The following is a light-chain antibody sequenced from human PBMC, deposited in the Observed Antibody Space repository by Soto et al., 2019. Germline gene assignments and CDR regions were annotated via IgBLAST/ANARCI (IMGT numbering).Light chain of an antibody. Sequence: QSALTQPRSVSGSPGQSVTISCTGTSSDVGGYNYVSWYQQHPGKAPKLMIYDVSKRPSGVPDRFSGSKSGNTASLNISGLQAEDEADYYCCSYAGSYTLYVFGSGTKHTV. CDR1: SSDVGGYNY. V-gene: IGLV2-11*01. CDR2: DVS. CDR3: CSYAGSYTLYV. J-gene: IGLJ1*01.